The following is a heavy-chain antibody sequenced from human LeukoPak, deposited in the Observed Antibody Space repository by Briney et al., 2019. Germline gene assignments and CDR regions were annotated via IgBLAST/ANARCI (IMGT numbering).Heavy chain of an antibody. V-gene: IGHV3-23*01. J-gene: IGHJ4*02. Sequence: EGSLRLSCAASGFIFSNYAMNWVRQAPGKGLGWVSVISGSGDSTDYADSVKGRFTISRDNSKNTLYLQMNSLRAEDTAVYYCAKLIGYGSGSSNYWGQGILVTVSS. CDR2: ISGSGDST. D-gene: IGHD3-10*01. CDR1: GFIFSNYA. CDR3: AKLIGYGSGSSNY.